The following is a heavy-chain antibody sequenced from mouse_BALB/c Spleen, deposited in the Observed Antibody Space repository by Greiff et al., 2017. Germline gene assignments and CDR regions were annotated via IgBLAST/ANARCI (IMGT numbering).Heavy chain of an antibody. CDR1: GFTFSSYT. CDR2: ISSGGSYT. V-gene: IGHV5-6-4*01. J-gene: IGHJ4*01. D-gene: IGHD1-1*01. CDR3: TRDQRGYGSSPYAMDY. Sequence: EVQVVESGGGLVKPGGSLKLSCAASGFTFSSYTMSWVRQTPEKRLEWVATISSGGSYTYYPDSVKGRFTISRDNAKNTLYLQMSSLKSEDTAMYYCTRDQRGYGSSPYAMDYWGQGTSVTVSS.